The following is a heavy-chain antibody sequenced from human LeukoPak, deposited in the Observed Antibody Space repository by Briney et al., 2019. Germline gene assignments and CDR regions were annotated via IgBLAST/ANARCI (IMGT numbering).Heavy chain of an antibody. D-gene: IGHD6-19*01. CDR2: ISSSGSII. CDR1: GFTFSSFE. CDR3: AGNKDFYSGPDH. V-gene: IGHV3-48*03. J-gene: IGHJ4*02. Sequence: PGGSLRLSCAASGFTFSSFEMNWVRQAPGKGLEWVSYISSSGSIIYYADSVQGRFTISRDNAKNSLYLHMNSLRVEDTAVYFCAGNKDFYSGPDHWGQGTLVTVSS.